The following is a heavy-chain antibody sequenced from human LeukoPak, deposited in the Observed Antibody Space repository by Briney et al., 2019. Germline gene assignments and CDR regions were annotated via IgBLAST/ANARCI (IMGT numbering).Heavy chain of an antibody. CDR3: ARGGIVTATLVY. Sequence: SETLSLTCAVYGGSFSGYYWSWIRQTPGKGLEWIGEINHSGSTNYNPSLKSRVTISVDTSKNQFSLKLSSVTAADTAVYYCARGGIVTATLVYWGQGTLVTVSS. J-gene: IGHJ4*02. V-gene: IGHV4-34*01. CDR2: INHSGST. D-gene: IGHD2-21*02. CDR1: GGSFSGYY.